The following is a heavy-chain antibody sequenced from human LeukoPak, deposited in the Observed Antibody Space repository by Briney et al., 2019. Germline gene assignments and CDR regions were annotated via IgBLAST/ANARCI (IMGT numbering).Heavy chain of an antibody. CDR3: ARTRAYGDGHCDF. J-gene: IGHJ4*02. CDR2: INAGNGNT. Sequence: ASAKVSRKAPGYTFSSYAVRWVCQAPGQRVGWVGWINAGNGNTKYSQKFQCRVTITRDTSARTAYMELSSRRAEDTAVYYCARTRAYGDGHCDFWGQGTLVTVSS. V-gene: IGHV1-3*01. CDR1: GYTFSSYA. D-gene: IGHD4-17*01.